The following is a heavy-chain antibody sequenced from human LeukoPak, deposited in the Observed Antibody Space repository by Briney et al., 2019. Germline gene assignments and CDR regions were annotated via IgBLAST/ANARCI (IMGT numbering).Heavy chain of an antibody. CDR1: GFTFSSYA. V-gene: IGHV3-64D*06. D-gene: IGHD4-17*01. J-gene: IGHJ3*02. Sequence: PGGSLRLSCSASGFTFSSYAMHWVRQAPGKGLGYVSAISSNGGSTYYADSVKGRFTISRDNSKNTLYLQMSSLRAEDTAVYYCVGSYGDYVGDAFDIWGQGTMVTVSS. CDR2: ISSNGGST. CDR3: VGSYGDYVGDAFDI.